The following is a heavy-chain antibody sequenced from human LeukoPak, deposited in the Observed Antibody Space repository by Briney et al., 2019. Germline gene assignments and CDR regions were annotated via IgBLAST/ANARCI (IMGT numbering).Heavy chain of an antibody. D-gene: IGHD2-21*02. Sequence: SETLSLTCAVYGGSFSGYYWSWIRQPPGKGLEWIGEINHSGSTNYNPSLKSRVTITVDTSKNQFSLKLSSVTAADTAVYYCARSENCGGDCYHFDYWGQGTPVTVSS. CDR2: INHSGST. V-gene: IGHV4-34*01. CDR3: ARSENCGGDCYHFDY. J-gene: IGHJ4*02. CDR1: GGSFSGYY.